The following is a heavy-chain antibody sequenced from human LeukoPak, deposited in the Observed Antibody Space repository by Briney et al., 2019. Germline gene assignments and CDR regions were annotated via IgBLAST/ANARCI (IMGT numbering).Heavy chain of an antibody. CDR1: GFTFSSYG. D-gene: IGHD5-24*01. J-gene: IGHJ6*03. CDR3: AREDGEMATIWVDSTYMDV. Sequence: GGSLRLSCAASGFTFSSYGMHWVRQAPGKGLEWVAVISYDGSNKYYADSVKGRFTISRDNSKNTLYLQMNSLRAEDTAVYYCAREDGEMATIWVDSTYMDVWGKGTTVTVSS. V-gene: IGHV3-30*03. CDR2: ISYDGSNK.